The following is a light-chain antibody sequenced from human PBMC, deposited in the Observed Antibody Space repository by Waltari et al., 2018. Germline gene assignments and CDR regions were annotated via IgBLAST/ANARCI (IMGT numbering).Light chain of an antibody. CDR2: AAS. CDR1: QDIRNS. Sequence: DIQMTQSPSSLSASVGHRVTLHCRASQDIRNSLAWYQQKPGAAPKLLLYAASRLLSGVPSRFSGSGSGTDYTLTISSLQPEDFATYYCQQYYSTPYTFGQGTKLEI. CDR3: QQYYSTPYT. J-gene: IGKJ2*01. V-gene: IGKV1-NL1*01.